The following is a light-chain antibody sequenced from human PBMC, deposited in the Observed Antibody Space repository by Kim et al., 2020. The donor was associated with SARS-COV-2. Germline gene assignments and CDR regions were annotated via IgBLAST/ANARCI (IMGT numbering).Light chain of an antibody. CDR3: AAWDDSLNGPV. J-gene: IGLJ7*01. CDR1: RYNIESNT. Sequence: GQGVTINCSESRYNIESNTVNWYQQHPGTAPKLLIYSHNQRPSGVPDRFSGSKSGTSASLAISGLQSEDEADYYCAAWDDSLNGPVFGGGTQLTVL. CDR2: SHN. V-gene: IGLV1-44*01.